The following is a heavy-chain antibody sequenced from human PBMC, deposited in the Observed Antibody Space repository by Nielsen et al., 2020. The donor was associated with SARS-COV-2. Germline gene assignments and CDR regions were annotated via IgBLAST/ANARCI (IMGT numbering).Heavy chain of an antibody. Sequence: ASVKVSCKASGYTFTSYYMHWVRQAPGQGLEWMGRINPNSGGTNYAQKFQGRVTMTRDTSISTAYMELSRLRSDDTAVYYCARKYYDSSGQDWYFDLWGRGTLVTVSS. CDR2: INPNSGGT. V-gene: IGHV1-2*06. D-gene: IGHD3-22*01. J-gene: IGHJ2*01. CDR1: GYTFTSYY. CDR3: ARKYYDSSGQDWYFDL.